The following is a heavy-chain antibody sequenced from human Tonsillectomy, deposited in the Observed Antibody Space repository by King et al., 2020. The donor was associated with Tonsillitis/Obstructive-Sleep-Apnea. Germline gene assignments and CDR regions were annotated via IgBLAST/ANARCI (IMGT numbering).Heavy chain of an antibody. CDR1: GFTFSSYS. CDR2: ISSSSSTI. V-gene: IGHV3-48*02. D-gene: IGHD4-23*01. Sequence: VQLVESGAGLVQPGGSLRLSCAASGFTFSSYSMNWVRQAPGKGLEWVSYISSSSSTIYYADSVKGRFTISRDNGKNSLYLQMNSLRDEDTAVYYCARDQKGALRWNFYFDYWGQGTLVTVSS. CDR3: ARDQKGALRWNFYFDY. J-gene: IGHJ4*02.